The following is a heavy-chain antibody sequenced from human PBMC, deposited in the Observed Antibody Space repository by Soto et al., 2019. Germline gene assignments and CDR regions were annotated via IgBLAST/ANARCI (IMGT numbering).Heavy chain of an antibody. D-gene: IGHD6-19*01. J-gene: IGHJ3*02. CDR2: FDPEDGET. CDR1: GYTLTELA. Sequence: GASGKVCCKVSGYTLTELAMHWVRQAPGKGLEWMGGFDPEDGETIYAQKFQGRVTMTEDTSTDTAYMELSSLRSEDTAVYYCATDSGWPQSNGAFDIWGRGTMVTVSS. V-gene: IGHV1-24*01. CDR3: ATDSGWPQSNGAFDI.